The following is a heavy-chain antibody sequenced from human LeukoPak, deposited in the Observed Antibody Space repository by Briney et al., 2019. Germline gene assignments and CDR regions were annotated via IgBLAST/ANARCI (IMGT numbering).Heavy chain of an antibody. D-gene: IGHD2-2*01. CDR2: IIPIFGTA. V-gene: IGHV1-69*05. CDR1: GCTFSSYA. J-gene: IGHJ6*03. Sequence: SVKVSCKATGCTFSSYAISWVRQAPGQGLEWMGGIIPIFGTANYAQKFQGRVTITTDESTSTAYMELSSLRSEDTAVYYCAREDIVVVPAALGYMDVWGKGTTVTVSS. CDR3: AREDIVVVPAALGYMDV.